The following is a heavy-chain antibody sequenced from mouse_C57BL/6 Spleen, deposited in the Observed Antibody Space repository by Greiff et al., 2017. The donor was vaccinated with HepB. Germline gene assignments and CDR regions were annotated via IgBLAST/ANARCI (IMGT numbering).Heavy chain of an antibody. CDR2: IRSKSNNYAT. CDR1: GFSFNTYA. V-gene: IGHV10-1*01. D-gene: IGHD1-1*01. Sequence: EVQLQESGGGLVQPKGSLKLSCAASGFSFNTYAMNWVRQAPGKGLEWVARIRSKSNNYATYYADSVKDRFTISRDDSESMLYLQMNNLKTEDTAMYYCVRQEGYGSRSAWFAYWGQGTLVTVSA. CDR3: VRQEGYGSRSAWFAY. J-gene: IGHJ3*01.